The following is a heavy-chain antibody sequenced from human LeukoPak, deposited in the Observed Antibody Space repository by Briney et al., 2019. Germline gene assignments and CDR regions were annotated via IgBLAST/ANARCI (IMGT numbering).Heavy chain of an antibody. CDR3: ARKEDYGDNWFDP. CDR2: IYHSGST. D-gene: IGHD4-17*01. V-gene: IGHV4-30-2*01. CDR1: GGSISSGGYS. Sequence: SETLSLTCAVSGGSISSGGYSWSWIRQPPGKGLEWIGYIYHSGSTYYNPSLKSRVTISVDRSKNQFSLELSSVTAADTAVYYCARKEDYGDNWFDPWGQGTLVTVSS. J-gene: IGHJ5*02.